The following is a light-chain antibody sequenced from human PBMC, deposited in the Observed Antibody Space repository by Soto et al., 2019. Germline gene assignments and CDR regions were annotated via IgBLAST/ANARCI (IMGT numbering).Light chain of an antibody. CDR1: SSNIGSHD. Sequence: QSVLTQPPSASETPGQRVTISCCGSSSNIGSHDVYWYQQLPGSAPKLLIYRTNQRPSGVPDRLSGSKSGTSASLAISGLRSEDEADYYCAAWDDSLSGRVFGGGTKVTVL. V-gene: IGLV1-47*01. CDR3: AAWDDSLSGRV. CDR2: RTN. J-gene: IGLJ3*02.